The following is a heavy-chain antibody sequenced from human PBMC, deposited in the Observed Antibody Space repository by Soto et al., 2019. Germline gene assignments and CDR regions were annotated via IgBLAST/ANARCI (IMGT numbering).Heavy chain of an antibody. J-gene: IGHJ4*02. D-gene: IGHD2-2*01. CDR1: GYSFTSYW. CDR2: IYPGDSDT. V-gene: IGHV5-51*01. Sequence: GESLKLSCKGSGYSFTSYWIGWVSQIPGKGLEWMGIIYPGDSDTRYSPSFQGQVTISADKSISTAYLQWSSLKASDTAMYYCARLPSKVRAPFDYWGQGTLVTVSS. CDR3: ARLPSKVRAPFDY.